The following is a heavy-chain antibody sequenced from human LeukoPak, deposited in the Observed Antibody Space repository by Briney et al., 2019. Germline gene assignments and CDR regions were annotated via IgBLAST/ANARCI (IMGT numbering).Heavy chain of an antibody. V-gene: IGHV3-30*02. Sequence: PGRSLRLSCAASGFTFSSYGMHWVRQAPGKGLEWVAFIRYDGSNKYYADSVKGRFTISRDNSKNTLYLQMNSLRAEDTAVYYCAKDVTTVGATTGGDYWGQGTLVTVSS. D-gene: IGHD1-26*01. CDR2: IRYDGSNK. CDR3: AKDVTTVGATTGGDY. J-gene: IGHJ4*02. CDR1: GFTFSSYG.